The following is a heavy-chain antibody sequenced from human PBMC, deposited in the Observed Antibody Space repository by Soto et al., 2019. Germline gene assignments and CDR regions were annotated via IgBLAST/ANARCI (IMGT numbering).Heavy chain of an antibody. J-gene: IGHJ6*03. CDR1: GGSISSYY. Sequence: SETLSLTCTVSGGSISSYYWSWIRQPPGKGLEWIGYIYYSGSTNYNPSLKSRVTISVDTSKNQFSLKLSSVTAADTAVYYCARRSPGDYDTSYYYYYMDVWGKGTTVTVSS. D-gene: IGHD4-17*01. CDR3: ARRSPGDYDTSYYYYYMDV. CDR2: IYYSGST. V-gene: IGHV4-59*08.